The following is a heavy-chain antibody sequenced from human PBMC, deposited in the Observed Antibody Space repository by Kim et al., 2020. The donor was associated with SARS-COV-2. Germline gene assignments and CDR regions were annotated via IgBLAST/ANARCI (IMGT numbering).Heavy chain of an antibody. V-gene: IGHV4-39*07. CDR2: IYYSGST. CDR1: GGSISSSSYY. CDR3: ARLRAEWELLVEFDY. D-gene: IGHD1-26*01. Sequence: SETLSLTCTVSGGSISSSSYYWGWIRQPPGKGLEWIGSIYYSGSTYYNPSLKSRVTISVDTSKNQFSLKLSSVTAADTAVYYCARLRAEWELLVEFDYWGQGTLVTVSS. J-gene: IGHJ4*02.